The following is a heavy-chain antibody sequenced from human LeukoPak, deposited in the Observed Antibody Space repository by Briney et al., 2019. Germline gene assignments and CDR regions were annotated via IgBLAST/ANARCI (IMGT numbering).Heavy chain of an antibody. CDR1: GLTFSSYA. CDR3: AKDIEMERGGFFY. CDR2: ISGSGGST. V-gene: IGHV3-23*01. D-gene: IGHD1-1*01. J-gene: IGHJ4*01. Sequence: PGGSLRLSCAASGLTFSSYAMSWVRQAPGKGLEWVSAISGSGGSTYYADSVKGRFTISRDNSKNTLYLQMKSLRGEETAVYYCAKDIEMERGGFFYWGHGNLGTVSS.